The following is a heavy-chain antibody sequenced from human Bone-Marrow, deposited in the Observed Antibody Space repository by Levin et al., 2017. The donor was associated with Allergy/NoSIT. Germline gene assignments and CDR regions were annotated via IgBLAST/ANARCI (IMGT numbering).Heavy chain of an antibody. J-gene: IGHJ4*02. CDR1: AGSISSSTYY. V-gene: IGHV4-39*01. D-gene: IGHD3-22*01. Sequence: PSETLSLTCTVSAGSISSSTYYWGWIRQPPGKGLEWVGSIYYSGSTYYNPSLNSRVTISVDTSKNQFSLKLSSVTAADTAVYYCARQRYYDSSGYYFCDYWGQGTLVTVSS. CDR2: IYYSGST. CDR3: ARQRYYDSSGYYFCDY.